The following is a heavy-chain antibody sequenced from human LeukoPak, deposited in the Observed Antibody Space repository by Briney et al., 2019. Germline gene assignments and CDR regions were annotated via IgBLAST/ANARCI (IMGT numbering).Heavy chain of an antibody. Sequence: GGSLRLSCAASGFTFSSYGMHWVRQAPGKGLEWVAFIRYDGSNKYHADSVKGRFTISRDNSKNTLFLQMNSLRPEDTAVYYCASKWFCGGDCYYQIDFWGQGTLVTVSS. V-gene: IGHV3-30*02. D-gene: IGHD2-21*02. J-gene: IGHJ4*02. CDR3: ASKWFCGGDCYYQIDF. CDR1: GFTFSSYG. CDR2: IRYDGSNK.